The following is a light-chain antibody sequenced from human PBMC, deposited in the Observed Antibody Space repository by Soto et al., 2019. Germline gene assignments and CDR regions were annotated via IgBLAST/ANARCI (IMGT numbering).Light chain of an antibody. Sequence: QAVVTQEPSLTVSPGGTVTLTCASSTGAVTSGYYPNWFQQRPGQPPRALIYSTTYKHPWTPARFSGSLVGGKAALTLSGAQPEDEAEYYCLLFYGDGVVFGGRTKLTVL. J-gene: IGLJ2*01. CDR1: TGAVTSGYY. CDR2: STT. V-gene: IGLV7-43*01. CDR3: LLFYGDGVV.